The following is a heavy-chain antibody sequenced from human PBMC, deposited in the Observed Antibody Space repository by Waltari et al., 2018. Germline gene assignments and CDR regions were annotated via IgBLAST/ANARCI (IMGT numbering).Heavy chain of an antibody. J-gene: IGHJ2*01. CDR3: ARDTGGWFYDV. V-gene: IGHV4-59*01. D-gene: IGHD3-10*01. CDR1: DGAISIFY. Sequence: QVQLLQSGPGLVKPSETLSLTCTVSDGAISIFYWTWIRQPPGKGPEWIGCISTTGGTKYNPSLQSRVSFSVDTSKNQVSLRLTSVTAADTALYYCARDTGGWFYDVWGRGSLVTVSA. CDR2: ISTTGGT.